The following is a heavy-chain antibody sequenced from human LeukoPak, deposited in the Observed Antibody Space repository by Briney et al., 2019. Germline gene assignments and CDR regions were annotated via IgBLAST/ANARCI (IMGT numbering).Heavy chain of an antibody. CDR3: ARSGGHDAFDI. J-gene: IGHJ3*02. V-gene: IGHV6-1*01. Sequence: SQTLSLTCAISGDSVSSYSATWSWIRQSPSRGLEWLGRTYYRSKWYNDYAVSVKSRITINPDTSKNQFSLQLTSVTPEDTAVYYCARSGGHDAFDIWGQGTMVTVSS. CDR1: GDSVSSYSAT. D-gene: IGHD4-23*01. CDR2: TYYRSKWYN.